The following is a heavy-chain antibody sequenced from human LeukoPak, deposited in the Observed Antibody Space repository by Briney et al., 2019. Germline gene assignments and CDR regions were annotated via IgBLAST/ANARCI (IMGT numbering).Heavy chain of an antibody. Sequence: GGSLRLSCAASGFTFSSYAMSWVRQAPGKGLEWVSAISGSGGSTYYADSVKGRFTISRDNSKDTVYLQMNSLRAEDTAVYYCAKNPYGDYVLDYYYYMDVWGKGTTVTISS. V-gene: IGHV3-23*01. D-gene: IGHD4-17*01. CDR2: ISGSGGST. J-gene: IGHJ6*03. CDR1: GFTFSSYA. CDR3: AKNPYGDYVLDYYYYMDV.